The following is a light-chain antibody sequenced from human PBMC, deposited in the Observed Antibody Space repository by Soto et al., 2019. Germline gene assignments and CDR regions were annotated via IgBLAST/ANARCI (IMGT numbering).Light chain of an antibody. CDR3: AAWDDSLSGRV. J-gene: IGLJ3*02. V-gene: IGLV1-47*01. CDR2: RNN. Sequence: QSVLTQPPSASGTPGQRVIISCSGSSSNVGNNYVYWYQQFPGTAPKVLIYRNNQRPSGVPDRFAGSKSGTSASLAISGLRSDDEADYYCAAWDDSLSGRVFGGGTKLTVL. CDR1: SSNVGNNY.